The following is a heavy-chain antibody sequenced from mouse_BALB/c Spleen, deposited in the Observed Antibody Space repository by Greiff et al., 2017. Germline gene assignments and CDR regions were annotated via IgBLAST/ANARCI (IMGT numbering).Heavy chain of an antibody. J-gene: IGHJ4*01. CDR1: GFTFSSFG. Sequence: DVQLVESGGGLVQPGGSRKLSCAASGFTFSSFGMHWVRQAPEKGLEWVAYISSGSSTIYYADTVKGRFTISRDNPKNTLFLQMTSLRSEDTAMYYCARSVYDYDDAMDYWGQGTSVTVSS. CDR2: ISSGSSTI. D-gene: IGHD2-4*01. CDR3: ARSVYDYDDAMDY. V-gene: IGHV5-17*02.